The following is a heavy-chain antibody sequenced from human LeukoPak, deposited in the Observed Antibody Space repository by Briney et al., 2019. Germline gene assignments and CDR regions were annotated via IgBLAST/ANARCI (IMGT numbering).Heavy chain of an antibody. CDR2: IWYDGSNQ. V-gene: IGHV3-33*06. Sequence: TGGSLRLSCVGSGFSFSSYWMSWVRQAPGKGLEWVAVIWYDGSNQDYADSVKGRFTISRDNSKNTLYLQMNSLRAEDTAVYYCVKDEVAVITIPYYYMDVWGKGTTVTVSS. J-gene: IGHJ6*03. D-gene: IGHD4-11*01. CDR3: VKDEVAVITIPYYYMDV. CDR1: GFSFSSYW.